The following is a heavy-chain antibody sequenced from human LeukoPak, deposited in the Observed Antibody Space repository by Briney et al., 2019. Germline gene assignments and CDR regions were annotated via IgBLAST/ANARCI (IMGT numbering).Heavy chain of an antibody. Sequence: GGSLRLSCAASGFTFSSYEMNWVRQAPGKGLEWVSYISSSGSTIYYADSVKGRFTISRDNAKNSLYLQMNSLRAEGTAVYYCARKLWFGEFPLGPWGQGTLVTVSS. CDR3: ARKLWFGEFPLGP. V-gene: IGHV3-48*03. D-gene: IGHD3-10*01. CDR1: GFTFSSYE. CDR2: ISSSGSTI. J-gene: IGHJ5*02.